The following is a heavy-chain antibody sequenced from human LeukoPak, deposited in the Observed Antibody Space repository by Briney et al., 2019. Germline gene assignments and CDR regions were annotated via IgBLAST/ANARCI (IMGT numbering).Heavy chain of an antibody. Sequence: GGSLRLSCLSSVLIFSWYALRGVRPPGWRGVEGVSAISGSGGSTYYADSVKGRFTISRDNSKNTLYLQMNSLRAEDTAVYYCAKDRYYDILTGYYDYWGQGTLVTVSS. CDR1: VLIFSWYA. D-gene: IGHD3-9*01. V-gene: IGHV3-23*01. CDR3: AKDRYYDILTGYYDY. J-gene: IGHJ4*02. CDR2: ISGSGGST.